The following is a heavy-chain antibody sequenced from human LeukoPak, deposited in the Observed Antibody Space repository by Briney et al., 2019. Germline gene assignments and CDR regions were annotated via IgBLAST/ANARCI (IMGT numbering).Heavy chain of an antibody. J-gene: IGHJ4*02. V-gene: IGHV4-30-2*01. CDR2: IYHSGST. CDR1: GDSISSGGYS. Sequence: PSQTLSLTCAVSGDSISSGGYSWSWIRQPPGKGLEWIGYIYHSGSTYYNPSLKSQVTISVDRSKNQFSLKLSSVTAADTAVYYCASEPRYGDYVYWGQGTLVTVSS. CDR3: ASEPRYGDYVY. D-gene: IGHD4-17*01.